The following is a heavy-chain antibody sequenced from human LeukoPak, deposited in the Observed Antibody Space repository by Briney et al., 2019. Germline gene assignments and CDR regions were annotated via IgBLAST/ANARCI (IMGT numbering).Heavy chain of an antibody. CDR2: VKSHGSRK. J-gene: IGHJ4*02. CDR1: GFTLSSYA. CDR3: ARDGFLGSVSPFLDY. D-gene: IGHD3-10*01. Sequence: GGSLRLSCVSSGFTLSSYAIHWVRPPPRRGVGWVYRVKSHGSRKNYPDSVNGGFTISRDNDSNTLYLQMTSLRAEDTAVYYCARDGFLGSVSPFLDYGRQGPAVTVSS. V-gene: IGHV3-74*01.